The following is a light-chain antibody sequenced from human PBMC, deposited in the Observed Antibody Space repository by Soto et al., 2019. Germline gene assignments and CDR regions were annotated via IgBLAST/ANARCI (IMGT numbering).Light chain of an antibody. CDR2: RDS. V-gene: IGLV1-47*01. CDR3: AAWDDSLSGRV. Sequence: QAVVTQPPSASGTPGQRVTISCSGSSSNMGSNYVYWYQQLPGTAPKLLIYRDSQRPSGVPDRFSSSKSGASASLAISGLRSEDEADYYCAAWDDSLSGRVFGGGTKLTVL. CDR1: SSNMGSNY. J-gene: IGLJ3*02.